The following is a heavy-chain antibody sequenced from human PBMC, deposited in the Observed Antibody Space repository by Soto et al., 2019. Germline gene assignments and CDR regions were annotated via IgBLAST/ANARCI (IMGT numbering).Heavy chain of an antibody. Sequence: PSETLSLTCTVSGGSISSGGYYWSWIRQHPGKGLEWIGYIYYSGSTYYNPSLKSRVTISVGTSKNQFSLKLSSVTAADTAVYYCARVAPAQTKNNWFDPWGQGTLLTVLL. CDR3: ARVAPAQTKNNWFDP. J-gene: IGHJ5*02. CDR2: IYYSGST. V-gene: IGHV4-31*03. CDR1: GGSISSGGYY.